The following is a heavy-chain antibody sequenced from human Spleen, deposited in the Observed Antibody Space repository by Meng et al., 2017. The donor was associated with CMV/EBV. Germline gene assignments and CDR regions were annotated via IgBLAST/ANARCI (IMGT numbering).Heavy chain of an antibody. V-gene: IGHV3-53*01. Sequence: GGSLRLSRAASGFTVSSNYMSWVRQAPGKGLEWVSVIYSGGSTYYADSVKGRFTISRDNSKNTLYLQMNSLRAEDTAVYYCARDAPVAGTSGAFDIWGQGTMVTVSS. CDR1: GFTVSSNY. D-gene: IGHD6-19*01. CDR2: IYSGGST. CDR3: ARDAPVAGTSGAFDI. J-gene: IGHJ3*02.